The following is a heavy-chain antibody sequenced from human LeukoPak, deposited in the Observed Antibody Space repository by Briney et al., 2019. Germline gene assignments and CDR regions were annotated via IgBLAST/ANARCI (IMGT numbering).Heavy chain of an antibody. V-gene: IGHV3-30-3*01. CDR2: ISYDGSNK. J-gene: IGHJ1*01. CDR1: GLTFSSYA. Sequence: GGSLRLSCAASGLTFSSYAMHWVRQAPGKGLEWVAVISYDGSNKYYADSVKGRFTISRDNSKNTLYLQMNSLRAEDTAVYYCARSVVVAATVFQHWGQGTLVTVSS. D-gene: IGHD2-15*01. CDR3: ARSVVVAATVFQH.